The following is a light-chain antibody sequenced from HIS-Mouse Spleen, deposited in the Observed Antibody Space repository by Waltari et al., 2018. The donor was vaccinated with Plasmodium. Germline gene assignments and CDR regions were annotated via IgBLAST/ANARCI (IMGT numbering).Light chain of an antibody. Sequence: QSALTQPPSASGSPGQSVTISCTGTSSDVGGYNYVSWYQQHPGKAPKLMIYEVSKRPSGVPERCSGAKACHTASLYVSGRQAEEEADYYCSSYAGSNNLVFGGGTKLSVL. CDR3: SSYAGSNNLV. J-gene: IGLJ2*01. CDR2: EVS. CDR1: SSDVGGYNY. V-gene: IGLV2-8*01.